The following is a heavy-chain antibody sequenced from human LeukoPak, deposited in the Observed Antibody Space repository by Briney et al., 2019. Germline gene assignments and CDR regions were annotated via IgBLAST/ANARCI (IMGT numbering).Heavy chain of an antibody. Sequence: GGSLRLSCAASGFTFSSYAMSWVRQAPGKGLEWVAVIWYDGSNKYYGVPVKGRFTISRDNSKNTLYLQMNRLRAEDTAVYYCARGSLGTIAVAGTLDYWGQGILVTVSS. CDR2: IWYDGSNK. CDR1: GFTFSSYA. J-gene: IGHJ4*02. CDR3: ARGSLGTIAVAGTLDY. V-gene: IGHV3-33*08. D-gene: IGHD6-19*01.